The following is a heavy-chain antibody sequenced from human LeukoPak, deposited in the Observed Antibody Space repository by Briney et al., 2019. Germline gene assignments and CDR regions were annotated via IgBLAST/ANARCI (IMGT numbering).Heavy chain of an antibody. CDR1: GFTFSSYS. D-gene: IGHD6-13*01. Sequence: PGGSLRLSCAASGFTFSSYSMNWVSQAPGKGLEWVSYISPSSSTMFYADSVKGRFTISRDNAKNSLYLHMNSLRDEDTAVYYCARAAYSSSPDYWGQGTLVTVSS. J-gene: IGHJ4*02. V-gene: IGHV3-48*02. CDR2: ISPSSSTM. CDR3: ARAAYSSSPDY.